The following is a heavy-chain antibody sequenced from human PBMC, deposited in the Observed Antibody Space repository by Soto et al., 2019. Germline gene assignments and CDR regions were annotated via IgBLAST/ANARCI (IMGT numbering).Heavy chain of an antibody. J-gene: IGHJ4*02. V-gene: IGHV1-69*12. Sequence: QVQLVQSGAEVKKPGSSVKVSCKASGGTFSSYAISWVRQAPGQGLEWMGGIIPIFGTANYAQKFQGRVTITADESTSTAYMELSSLRSEDTAVYYCVRGSEGWYYYGSSGLPRYYFDYWGQGTLVTVSS. D-gene: IGHD3-22*01. CDR3: VRGSEGWYYYGSSGLPRYYFDY. CDR1: GGTFSSYA. CDR2: IIPIFGTA.